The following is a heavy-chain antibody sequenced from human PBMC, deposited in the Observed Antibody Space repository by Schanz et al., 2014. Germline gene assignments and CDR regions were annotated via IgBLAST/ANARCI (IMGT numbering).Heavy chain of an antibody. D-gene: IGHD3-3*01. CDR2: ISSSSSTR. V-gene: IGHV3-48*01. J-gene: IGHJ4*02. CDR1: GFTFSSYS. CDR3: VRDSFFAFDY. Sequence: EVQLVESGGGLVQPGGSLRLSCAASGFTFSSYSMNWVRQAPGKGLEWVSYISSSSSTRYYADSVKGRFTISRDNAKNSLFLQMNSLRAEDTAVYYCVRDSFFAFDYWGQGTLGTVSS.